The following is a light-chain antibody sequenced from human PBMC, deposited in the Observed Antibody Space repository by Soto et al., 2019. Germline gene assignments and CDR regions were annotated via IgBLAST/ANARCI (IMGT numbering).Light chain of an antibody. Sequence: QSVLTQPPSVSGAPGQGVTISCTGSSSNIGSGYDVHWYQQFPGTAPKLLIYGNTNRPSGVPDRFSGCKSGTSASLAITGLQAEDEAVYYCQSYYSPLSGSEVVFGGGTKLTVL. V-gene: IGLV1-40*01. J-gene: IGLJ2*01. CDR3: QSYYSPLSGSEVV. CDR1: SSNIGSGYD. CDR2: GNT.